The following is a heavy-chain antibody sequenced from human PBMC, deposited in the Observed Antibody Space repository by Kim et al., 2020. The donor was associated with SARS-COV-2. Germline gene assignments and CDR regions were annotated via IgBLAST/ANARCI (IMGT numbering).Heavy chain of an antibody. CDR2: DDK. CDR3: ARTYNWNYDFDY. Sequence: DDKRYSPSLKRRLTITKDTSKNQVVLTMTNMDPVDTATYYCARTYNWNYDFDYWGQGTLVTVSS. D-gene: IGHD1-7*01. J-gene: IGHJ4*02. V-gene: IGHV2-5*01.